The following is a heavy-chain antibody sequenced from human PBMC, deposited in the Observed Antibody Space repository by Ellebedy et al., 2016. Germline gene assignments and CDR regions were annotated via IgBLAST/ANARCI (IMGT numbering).Heavy chain of an antibody. CDR2: ISTYNGNT. V-gene: IGHV1-18*01. CDR1: GYPFNSHS. D-gene: IGHD3-16*02. CDR3: GRDSLGYTSLTDY. Sequence: ASVKVSCXASGYPFNSHSISWVRQAPGQGLEWLGWISTYNGNTNYTQKVQGRVSLTTDTSTSTAYMELRNLRSDDTAVYYCGRDSLGYTSLTDYWGQGTLVIVSS. J-gene: IGHJ4*02.